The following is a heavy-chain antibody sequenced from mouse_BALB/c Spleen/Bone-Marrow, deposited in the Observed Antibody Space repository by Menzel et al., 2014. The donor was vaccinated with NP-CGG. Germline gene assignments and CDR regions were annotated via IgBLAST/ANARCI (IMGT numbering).Heavy chain of an antibody. Sequence: VQLQQSGPELVKPGASVKISCKASGYTFTSYVMHWVKQKHGKGLEWIGYINPYNDGSKYNEKFKGKATLTLDKSSSTAYMELSSLTSEDSAVYYCARAYYRYGMDYWGQGTSVTVSS. CDR3: ARAYYRYGMDY. CDR2: INPYNDGS. D-gene: IGHD2-14*01. V-gene: IGHV1-14*01. J-gene: IGHJ4*01. CDR1: GYTFTSYV.